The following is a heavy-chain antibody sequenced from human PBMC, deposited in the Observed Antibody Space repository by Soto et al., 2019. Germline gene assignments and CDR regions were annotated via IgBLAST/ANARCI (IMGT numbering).Heavy chain of an antibody. V-gene: IGHV4-31*03. Sequence: SETLSLTCFVSGHSITAGGYYWSWIRHHPGKGLEWIGSFYSSGSIIYNPSLRSRVSISGDTSSNQFSMSLTSLTAADTARCYCAIIDFRGACWFHPWGQGTPVTVSS. CDR3: AIIDFRGACWFHP. J-gene: IGHJ5*02. CDR1: GHSITAGGYY. D-gene: IGHD3-16*01. CDR2: FYSSGSI.